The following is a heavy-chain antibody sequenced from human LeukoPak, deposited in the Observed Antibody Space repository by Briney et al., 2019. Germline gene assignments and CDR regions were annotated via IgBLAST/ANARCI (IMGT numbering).Heavy chain of an antibody. CDR3: VKYWNWAAFDY. CDR1: GFTFSSYA. D-gene: IGHD2/OR15-2a*01. Sequence: GGSLRLSCSASGFTFSSYAMHWVRQAPGKGPEYVSGISSNGGSTYYADSVKGRFTISRDNSKNTLYLQMSSLRAEDTAVYYCVKYWNWAAFDYWGQGTLVTVSS. J-gene: IGHJ4*02. V-gene: IGHV3-64D*09. CDR2: ISSNGGST.